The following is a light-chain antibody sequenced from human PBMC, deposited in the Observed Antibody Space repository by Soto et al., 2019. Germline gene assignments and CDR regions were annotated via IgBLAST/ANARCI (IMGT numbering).Light chain of an antibody. Sequence: QSVLTQPASVSGSPGQSITISCTGTSSDVGGYNYVSWYQQHPGKAPKLMIYEVSNRPSGVSNRFSGSKSGNTASLTISGLQAEQEADYYCSSYTRSSTYVFGTGTK. V-gene: IGLV2-14*01. CDR1: SSDVGGYNY. CDR3: SSYTRSSTYV. CDR2: EVS. J-gene: IGLJ1*01.